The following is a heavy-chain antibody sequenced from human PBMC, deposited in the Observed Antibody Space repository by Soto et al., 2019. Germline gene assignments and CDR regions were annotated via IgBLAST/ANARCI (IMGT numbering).Heavy chain of an antibody. CDR1: GGSISSYY. D-gene: IGHD4-17*01. J-gene: IGHJ6*02. CDR3: ARDLFYGDSPRYYYYYGMDV. CDR2: IYYSGST. Sequence: SETLSLTCTVSGGSISSYYWSWIRQPPGKGLEWIGYIYYSGSTNYNPSLKSRVTISVDTSKNQFSLKLSSVTAAGTAVYYCARDLFYGDSPRYYYYYGMDVWGQGTTVTVSS. V-gene: IGHV4-59*01.